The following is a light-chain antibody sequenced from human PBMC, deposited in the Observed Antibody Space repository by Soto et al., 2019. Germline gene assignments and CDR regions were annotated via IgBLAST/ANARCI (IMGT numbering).Light chain of an antibody. CDR2: GNS. CDR1: SSNIGAGYD. J-gene: IGLJ2*01. CDR3: QSYDSRLSVV. V-gene: IGLV1-40*01. Sequence: QSVLTQPPSVSGAPWQRVTISCTGSSSNIGAGYDVHWYQQLPGTAPKLLIYGNSNRPSGVPDRFSGSKSGTSASLAITGLQAEDEADYYCQSYDSRLSVVFGGGTKLTVL.